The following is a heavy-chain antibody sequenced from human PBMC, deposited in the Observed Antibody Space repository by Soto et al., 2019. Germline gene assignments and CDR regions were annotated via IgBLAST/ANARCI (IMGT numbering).Heavy chain of an antibody. CDR2: IRQDGGAQ. D-gene: IGHD3-10*01. Sequence: EEQLVESGGGLAQPGGSLRLSCVASGFTFTTYWMSWVRQAPGKGLAWVANIRQDGGAQYYVDSVKGRFTISRDNAKNSVYLQMDSLRVEDTAVYYCVRGGHGSGSYLGSSWGQGILVTVSS. V-gene: IGHV3-7*03. J-gene: IGHJ5*02. CDR1: GFTFTTYW. CDR3: VRGGHGSGSYLGSS.